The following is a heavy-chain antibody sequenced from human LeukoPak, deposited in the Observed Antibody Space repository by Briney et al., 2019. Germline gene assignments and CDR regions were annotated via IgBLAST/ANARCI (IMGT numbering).Heavy chain of an antibody. CDR1: GFTFTRSA. CDR2: IQYDGDNK. CDR3: AKRWDSTWSYFDL. D-gene: IGHD1-26*01. V-gene: IGHV3-30*02. J-gene: IGHJ4*02. Sequence: GGSLRLSCVASGFTFTRSAMHWVRQAPGKGLEWVAFIQYDGDNKCYADSVKGRFAISRDDSQNTLYLQMNSLTVEDTAVYYCAKRWDSTWSYFDLWGQGTLVTVSS.